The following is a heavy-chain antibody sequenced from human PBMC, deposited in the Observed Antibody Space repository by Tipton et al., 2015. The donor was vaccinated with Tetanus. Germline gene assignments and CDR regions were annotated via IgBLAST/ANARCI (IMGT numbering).Heavy chain of an antibody. D-gene: IGHD3-3*01. CDR1: GGSVRSGSYY. J-gene: IGHJ4*01. CDR2: ISYSGST. CDR3: ARANYDFPKKGPFDS. V-gene: IGHV4-61*01. Sequence: LRLSCTVSGGSVRSGSYYWNWIRQPPGKGLEWIGYISYSGSTNSNYSLKSRITISQDTSKNQFSLKLTSVTAADTAVYYCARANYDFPKKGPFDSWGHGTLVIVAS.